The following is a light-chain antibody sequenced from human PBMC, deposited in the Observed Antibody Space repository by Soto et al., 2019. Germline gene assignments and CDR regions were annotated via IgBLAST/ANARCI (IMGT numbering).Light chain of an antibody. V-gene: IGLV1-44*01. CDR1: SSNIGTKT. J-gene: IGLJ2*01. Sequence: QSVLTQPPSASGTPGQSVSISCSGSSSNIGTKTVSWFQQLPGTAPKLLIYLNSHRSSGAADRFSGSKSGTSASLAISGLRSEDEATYYCAAWDDSLNAVVFGGGTQLTVL. CDR3: AAWDDSLNAVV. CDR2: LNS.